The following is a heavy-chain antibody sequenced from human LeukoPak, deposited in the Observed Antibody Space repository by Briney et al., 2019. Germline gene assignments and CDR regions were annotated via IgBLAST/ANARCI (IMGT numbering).Heavy chain of an antibody. Sequence: SVKVSCKTSGFTFSTSAVQWVRQARGQRLEWIGWIIVGSGATNYAQSLQGRFTITRDMSTNTAYMELSSLGSEDSAVYYCAAELYSVYTDCCTFHLWGQGTVVTVSS. CDR2: IIVGSGAT. CDR1: GFTFSTSA. J-gene: IGHJ3*01. V-gene: IGHV1-58*01. D-gene: IGHD3-16*01. CDR3: AAELYSVYTDCCTFHL.